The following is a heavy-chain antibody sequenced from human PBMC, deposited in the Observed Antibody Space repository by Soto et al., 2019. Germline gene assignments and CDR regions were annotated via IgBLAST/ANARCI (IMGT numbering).Heavy chain of an antibody. J-gene: IGHJ4*02. D-gene: IGHD6-13*01. Sequence: QLQLQESGSGLVKPSQTLSLTCAVSGGSISGTTYSWSWIRQPPGKGLEWIGYIYDSGNTYYNTSLKSQFSISVDRSKNQFSLKLSSVTAADTAVYYCARGQGAAAGHSNFDYWGQGALVTVSS. CDR3: ARGQGAAAGHSNFDY. CDR2: IYDSGNT. CDR1: GGSISGTTYS. V-gene: IGHV4-30-2*01.